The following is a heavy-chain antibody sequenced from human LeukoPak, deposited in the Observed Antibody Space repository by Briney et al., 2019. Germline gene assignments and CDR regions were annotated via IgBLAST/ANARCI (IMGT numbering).Heavy chain of an antibody. J-gene: IGHJ6*03. Sequence: SETLSLTCTVSGYSISSGYYWSWIRQPPGKGLEWIGEINHSGSTNYNPSLKSRVTISVDTSKNQFSLKLSSVTAADTAVYYCAREANLHSSWYGYYYYMDVWGKGTTVTVSS. CDR3: AREANLHSSWYGYYYYMDV. CDR2: INHSGST. D-gene: IGHD6-13*01. V-gene: IGHV4-38-2*02. CDR1: GYSISSGYY.